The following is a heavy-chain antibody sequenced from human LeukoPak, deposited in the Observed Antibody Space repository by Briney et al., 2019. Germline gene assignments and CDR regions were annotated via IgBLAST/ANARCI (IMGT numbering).Heavy chain of an antibody. CDR2: VYYSGST. CDR3: ARNESVLGTTGLNDFFDD. J-gene: IGHJ4*02. D-gene: IGHD1-26*01. V-gene: IGHV4-39*01. CDR1: GGSIRGSSDY. Sequence: SETLSLTCTVSGGSIRGSSDYWGWIRQSPGKGLECIGSVYYSGSTYYNPSLKGRVSISVDTSKNQFHVRLTSVTATDTAVYYCARNESVLGTTGLNDFFDDWGQGTLVTVSS.